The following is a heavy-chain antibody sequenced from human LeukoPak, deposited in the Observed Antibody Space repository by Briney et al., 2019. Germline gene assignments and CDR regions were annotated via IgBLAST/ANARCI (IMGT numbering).Heavy chain of an antibody. J-gene: IGHJ4*02. Sequence: GESLKISCKGSGYSFTSYWIGWVRQMPGKGLEWMGIIYPGDSDTRYSPSSQGQVTISADKSISTAYLQWSSLKASDTAMYYCARFESLAAAGFDYWGQGTLVTVSS. V-gene: IGHV5-51*01. CDR2: IYPGDSDT. CDR3: ARFESLAAAGFDY. D-gene: IGHD6-13*01. CDR1: GYSFTSYW.